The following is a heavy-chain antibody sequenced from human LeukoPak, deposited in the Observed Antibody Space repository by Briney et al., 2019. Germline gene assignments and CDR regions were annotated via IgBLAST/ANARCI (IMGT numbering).Heavy chain of an antibody. Sequence: PSETLSLTCTVSGGSISSYYWSWIRQPPGKGLEWIGYIYYSGSTNYNPSLKSRVTISVDTSKNQFSLKLSSVTAADTAVYYCARGVGIAAAGRGAQPRFDPWGQGTLVTVSS. CDR1: GGSISSYY. CDR2: IYYSGST. V-gene: IGHV4-59*01. J-gene: IGHJ5*02. CDR3: ARGVGIAAAGRGAQPRFDP. D-gene: IGHD6-13*01.